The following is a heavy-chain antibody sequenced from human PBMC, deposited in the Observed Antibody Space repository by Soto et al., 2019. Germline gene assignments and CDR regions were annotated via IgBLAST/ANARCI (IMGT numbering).Heavy chain of an antibody. CDR3: ARGMAEEQIFYYFDY. D-gene: IGHD3-9*01. CDR2: IYYSGAT. Sequence: PSETLSLTCTVSGGSISNYYWSWIRQPPGKGLEWIGYIYYSGATKYNPSLKSRVTISVDASKSQFYLKLRSVTAADTAVYYCARGMAEEQIFYYFDYWGQGALVTVSS. J-gene: IGHJ4*02. CDR1: GGSISNYY. V-gene: IGHV4-59*01.